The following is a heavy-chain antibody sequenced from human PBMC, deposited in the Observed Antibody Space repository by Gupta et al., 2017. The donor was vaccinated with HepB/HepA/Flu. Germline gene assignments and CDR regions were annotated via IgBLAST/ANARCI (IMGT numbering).Heavy chain of an antibody. J-gene: IGHJ4*02. V-gene: IGHV1-69*04. CDR2: IIPILGIA. D-gene: IGHD6-19*01. CDR1: GGTFSSYA. Sequence: QVQLVQSGAEVKKPGSSVKVSCKASGGTFSSYAISWVRQAPGQGLEWMGRIIPILGIANYAQKFQGRVTITADKSTSTAYMELSSLRSEDTAVYYCARESWGQYSSGYLDFDYWGQGTLVTVSS. CDR3: ARESWGQYSSGYLDFDY.